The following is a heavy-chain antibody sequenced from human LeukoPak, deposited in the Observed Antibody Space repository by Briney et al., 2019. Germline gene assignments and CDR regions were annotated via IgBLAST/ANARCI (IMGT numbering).Heavy chain of an antibody. CDR3: ARDAGWNKGLDV. CDR1: GGSISSSSYY. V-gene: IGHV4-39*02. CDR2: IYYSGST. D-gene: IGHD1/OR15-1a*01. Sequence: SETLSLTCTVSGGSISSSSYYWGWIRQPPGKGLEWIGSIYYSGSTYYNPSLKSRVTISVDTSKNQFSLKLSSVTAADTAVYYCARDAGWNKGLDVWGQGTAVTVSS. J-gene: IGHJ6*02.